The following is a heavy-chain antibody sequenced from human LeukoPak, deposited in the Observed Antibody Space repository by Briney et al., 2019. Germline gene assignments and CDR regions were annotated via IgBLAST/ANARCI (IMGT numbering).Heavy chain of an antibody. CDR2: ITTYNGNT. V-gene: IGHV1-18*01. J-gene: IGHJ4*02. Sequence: ASVTVSCKASGYTFTSYPISWVRQAPGQGLEWMGWITTYNGNTNYAQKLQGRVTMTTDTSTSTAYMDLRGLRSDDTAVYYCARGYDYGDYVGDFDYWGQGTLVTVSS. CDR1: GYTFTSYP. D-gene: IGHD4-17*01. CDR3: ARGYDYGDYVGDFDY.